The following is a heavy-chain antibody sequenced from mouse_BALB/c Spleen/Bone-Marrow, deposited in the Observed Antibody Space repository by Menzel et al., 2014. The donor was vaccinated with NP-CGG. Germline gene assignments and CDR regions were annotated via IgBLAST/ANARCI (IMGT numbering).Heavy chain of an antibody. CDR2: ISCYNGAT. D-gene: IGHD4-1*01. J-gene: IGHJ1*01. Sequence: LVKTGASVKISCKASGYSFTGYYMHWVKQSHGKSLEWIGYISCYNGATSYNQKFKGKATFTVDTSSSPAYMQSNGLTSRDSAVYSFPRGHWDVSSGYFDVWGAGTTVPVSS. V-gene: IGHV1S34*01. CDR3: PRGHWDVSSGYFDV. CDR1: GYSFTGYY.